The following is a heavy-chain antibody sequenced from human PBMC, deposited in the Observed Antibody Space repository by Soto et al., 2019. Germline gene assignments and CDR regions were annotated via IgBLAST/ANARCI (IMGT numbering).Heavy chain of an antibody. V-gene: IGHV3-21*01. Sequence: PGGSLRLSCAASGFTFSSYSMNWVRQAPGKGLEWVSSISSSSSYIYYADSVKGRFTISRDNAKNSLYLQMNSLRAEDTAVYYCARDEGMSSSPEKYYYCGMDVWGKGTTVTVSS. CDR1: GFTFSSYS. CDR2: ISSSSSYI. CDR3: ARDEGMSSSPEKYYYCGMDV. J-gene: IGHJ6*04. D-gene: IGHD6-6*01.